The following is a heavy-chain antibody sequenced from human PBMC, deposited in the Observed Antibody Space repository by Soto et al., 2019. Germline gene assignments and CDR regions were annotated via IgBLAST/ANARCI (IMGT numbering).Heavy chain of an antibody. CDR1: GYTCTGYY. CDR3: ARELVSTIGDFDY. CDR2: INPNSGAS. V-gene: IGHV1-2*02. D-gene: IGHD5-12*01. Sequence: ASVKVSCKASGYTCTGYYIHWVRQAPGQGLEWMGWINPNSGASNYAQKFQGRVTMTRDTSISTAYMELSRLRSDDTAVYYCARELVSTIGDFDYWGMVNLVTASS. J-gene: IGHJ4*02.